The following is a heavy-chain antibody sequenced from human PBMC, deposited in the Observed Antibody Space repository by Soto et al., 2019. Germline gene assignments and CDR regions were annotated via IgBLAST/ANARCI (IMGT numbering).Heavy chain of an antibody. V-gene: IGHV3-21*01. CDR1: GFSFSAYN. D-gene: IGHD1-20*01. CDR3: ARDDNWNRLDY. J-gene: IGHJ4*02. CDR2: ISSSGDYI. Sequence: GGSLRLSCAASGFSFSAYNMNWVRQAPGKGLEWVSSISSSGDYIYYADSVKGRFTLSRDSNSLFLQMNSLRAEDSAVYYCARDDNWNRLDYWGQGTLVTVSS.